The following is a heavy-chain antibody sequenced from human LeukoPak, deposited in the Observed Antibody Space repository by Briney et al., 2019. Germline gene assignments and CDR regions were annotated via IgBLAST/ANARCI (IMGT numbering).Heavy chain of an antibody. CDR1: GFTFSSSE. D-gene: IGHD6-13*01. Sequence: PGGSLRLSCAASGFTFSSSEMHWVRQPPGTGLEWVSYISSSAGTRYYANSVTGRFTISRDNAKNSLYLQMNSLTAEDTAVYYCARGDGYTTTWYLDYWGQGTLVTVSS. J-gene: IGHJ4*02. CDR3: ARGDGYTTTWYLDY. V-gene: IGHV3-48*03. CDR2: ISSSAGTR.